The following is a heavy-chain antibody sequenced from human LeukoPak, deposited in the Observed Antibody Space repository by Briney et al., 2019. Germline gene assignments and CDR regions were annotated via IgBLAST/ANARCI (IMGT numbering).Heavy chain of an antibody. CDR3: ASLYCGGDCPGYFDY. V-gene: IGHV3-7*01. Sequence: SSSSYFWGWVRQAPGKGLEWVANIKQDGSEKYYVDSVKGRFTISRDNAKNSLYLQMNSLRAEDTAVYYCASLYCGGDCPGYFDYWGQGTLVTVSS. CDR2: IKQDGSEK. D-gene: IGHD2-21*02. J-gene: IGHJ4*02. CDR1: SSSSYF.